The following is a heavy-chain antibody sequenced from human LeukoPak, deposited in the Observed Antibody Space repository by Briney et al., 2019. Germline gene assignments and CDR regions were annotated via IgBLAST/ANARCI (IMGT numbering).Heavy chain of an antibody. CDR2: INPNSGGT. D-gene: IGHD2-2*01. CDR3: ARWFVVPAAGEGYAFDI. V-gene: IGHV1-2*02. CDR1: GSTFTGYY. J-gene: IGHJ3*02. Sequence: GASVNVSCKASGSTFTGYYMHWVRQAPGQGLEWMGWINPNSGGTNYEQKFQGRVTMTRDTSVSTAYMELSRLTSDDTAVYYCARWFVVPAAGEGYAFDIWGQGTMVTVSA.